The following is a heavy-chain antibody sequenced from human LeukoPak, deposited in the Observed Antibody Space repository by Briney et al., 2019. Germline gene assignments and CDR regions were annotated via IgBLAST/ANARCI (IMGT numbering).Heavy chain of an antibody. CDR3: AELGITMIGGV. CDR1: GFTFSDYY. D-gene: IGHD3-10*02. CDR2: ISSGSSTI. J-gene: IGHJ6*04. Sequence: GGSLRLPCAASGFTFSDYYMSWIRQAPGKGLDWVSYISSGSSTIYYADSVKGRFTISRDNAKNSLYLQMNSLRAEDTAVYYCAELGITMIGGVWGKGTTVTISP. V-gene: IGHV3-11*04.